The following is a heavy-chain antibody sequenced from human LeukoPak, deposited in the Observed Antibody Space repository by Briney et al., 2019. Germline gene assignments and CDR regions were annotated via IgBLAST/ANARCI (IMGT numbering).Heavy chain of an antibody. Sequence: GGSLRLSCAASGFTFSSYAMTWVRQAPGKGLEWVSGISGSGGSTNYADSVKGRFTISRDNSKKTRYLQMNSLRAEDTAVYSCAKTDCSSTTCYVIDYWGQGTLVTVSS. D-gene: IGHD2-2*01. CDR1: GFTFSSYA. CDR2: ISGSGGST. J-gene: IGHJ4*02. V-gene: IGHV3-23*01. CDR3: AKTDCSSTTCYVIDY.